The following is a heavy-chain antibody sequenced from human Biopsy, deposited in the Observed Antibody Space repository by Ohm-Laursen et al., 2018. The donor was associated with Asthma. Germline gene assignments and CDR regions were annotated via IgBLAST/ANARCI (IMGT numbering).Heavy chain of an antibody. Sequence: SDTLSLTCTVSGASMTTSNFWAWIRQPPGRGLEWLGSGYYSGDSFYRTSLMSRLTMSVYTSRRQFSLRLTSVTAADTGVYYSARHWSGNGWADVHNWFDPWGPGTGVTVSS. CDR2: GYYSGDS. CDR3: ARHWSGNGWADVHNWFDP. J-gene: IGHJ5*02. V-gene: IGHV4-39*01. D-gene: IGHD6-19*01. CDR1: GASMTTSNF.